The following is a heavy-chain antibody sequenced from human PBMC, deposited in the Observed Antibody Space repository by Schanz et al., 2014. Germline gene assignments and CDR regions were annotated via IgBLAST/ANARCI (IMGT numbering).Heavy chain of an antibody. Sequence: QVQLVQSGAEVKKPGSSVKVSCKLSGGTFSSYTISWMRQAPGQGLEWMGKIIPVLNIATYAQRFQGRVTITADKSTFTAYMDVSSLRSEDTAVYYCARDRLECGAECYSVEVFEIWGQGTLVIVSS. D-gene: IGHD2-21*01. CDR2: IIPVLNIA. V-gene: IGHV1-69*08. CDR1: GGTFSSYT. J-gene: IGHJ4*02. CDR3: ARDRLECGAECYSVEVFEI.